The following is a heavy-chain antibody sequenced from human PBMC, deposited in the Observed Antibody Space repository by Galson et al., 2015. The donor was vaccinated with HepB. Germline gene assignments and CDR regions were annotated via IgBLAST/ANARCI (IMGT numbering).Heavy chain of an antibody. D-gene: IGHD3-10*01. Sequence: SLRLSCAASGFSFSDYSMDWVRQAPGKGPEWIAYISGRSPTIYYADSVKGRFTISRDNAKKSLYLHMSSLRAEDTATYYCARDPGRGWFDPWGQGTLVTVSS. J-gene: IGHJ5*02. CDR1: GFSFSDYS. CDR2: ISGRSPTI. V-gene: IGHV3-48*01. CDR3: ARDPGRGWFDP.